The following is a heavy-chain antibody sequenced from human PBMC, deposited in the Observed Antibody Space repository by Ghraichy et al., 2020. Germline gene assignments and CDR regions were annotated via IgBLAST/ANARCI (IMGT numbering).Heavy chain of an antibody. Sequence: SQTLSLTCTVSGGSISSSSYYWGWIRQPPGKGLEWIGSISYSGSTYYNPSLKSRVTISVDTPKNQFSLKLSSVTAADTAVYYCALGGAVAGPYIHYWGQGTLVSVSS. D-gene: IGHD6-19*01. CDR3: ALGGAVAGPYIHY. CDR2: ISYSGST. V-gene: IGHV4-39*01. J-gene: IGHJ4*02. CDR1: GGSISSSSYY.